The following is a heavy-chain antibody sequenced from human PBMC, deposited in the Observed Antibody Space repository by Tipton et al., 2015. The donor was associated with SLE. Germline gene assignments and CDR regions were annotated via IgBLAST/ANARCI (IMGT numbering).Heavy chain of an antibody. CDR1: GFTFSSFA. CDR3: AKGTGTYTAYYYYGMDV. V-gene: IGHV3-23*03. Sequence: SLRLSCAASGFTFSSFAMTWVRQAPGKGLEWVSVIYSGGRIHYGDSVKGRFTISRDNSKNTLYLEMNSLRPEDTAVYFCAKGTGTYTAYYYYGMDVWGHGTTVSVSS. J-gene: IGHJ6*01. CDR2: IYSGGRI. D-gene: IGHD1-26*01.